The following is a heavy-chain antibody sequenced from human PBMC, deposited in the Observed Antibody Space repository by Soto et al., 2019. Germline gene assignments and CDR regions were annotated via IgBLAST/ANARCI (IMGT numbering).Heavy chain of an antibody. Sequence: SETLSLTCIVSGASISSSASYWGWIRQPPGKGLEWIGSASSSGSTSYNPSLQSRVIISVDTYQNNFSLKVRSVTAADTAVYYCARHVSIFGVVPRGRPSTYYFDFWGLGAPVTVSS. CDR2: ASSSGST. J-gene: IGHJ4*02. CDR1: GASISSSASY. D-gene: IGHD3-3*01. V-gene: IGHV4-39*01. CDR3: ARHVSIFGVVPRGRPSTYYFDF.